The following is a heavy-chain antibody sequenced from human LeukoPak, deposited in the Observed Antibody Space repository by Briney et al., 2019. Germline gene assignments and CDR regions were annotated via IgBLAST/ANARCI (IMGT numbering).Heavy chain of an antibody. CDR2: IRAYNGNT. V-gene: IGHV1-18*01. Sequence: ASVKVFCKASGYTFTRYGISWVRQAPGQGIEWMGWIRAYNGNTNYPQKLQGRFTMTTHTSTSTAYMELRSLRSDDTAVYYCARLSTDSSGYYYVWWFDPWGQGTLVTVSS. CDR3: ARLSTDSSGYYYVWWFDP. D-gene: IGHD3-22*01. CDR1: GYTFTRYG. J-gene: IGHJ5*02.